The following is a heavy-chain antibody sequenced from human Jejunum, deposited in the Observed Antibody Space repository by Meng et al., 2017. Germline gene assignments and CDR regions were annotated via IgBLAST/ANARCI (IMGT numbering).Heavy chain of an antibody. J-gene: IGHJ4*02. V-gene: IGHV7-4-1*02. CDR1: GYTFTSQS. CDR2: INTNTGNS. D-gene: IGHD4-23*01. Sequence: QVKLMQSGSELKKPGAAVKVSCKTSGYTFTSQSLTWVRQAPGQGLEWIGWINTNTGNSNYAPGFTGRFVFSLDTSVSTAYLQISSLNVEDTAVYYCARHTGNFGLDFWGQGTLVTVSS. CDR3: ARHTGNFGLDF.